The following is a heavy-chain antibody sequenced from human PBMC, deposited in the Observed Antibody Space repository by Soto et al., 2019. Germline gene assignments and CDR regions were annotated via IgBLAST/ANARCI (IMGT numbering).Heavy chain of an antibody. CDR3: AYSTGWYRHDV. Sequence: QVQLQESGPGLVKPSGTLSLTCAVSGASISNSRWWTWVRQPPGKGLEWIGDIFHSGDTNYNPSLKSRVFISVDKSQDQFSLKVGSVTAADTAVYYCAYSTGWYRHDVWGQGTLVTVSS. J-gene: IGHJ3*01. V-gene: IGHV4-4*02. CDR1: GASISNSRW. D-gene: IGHD6-19*01. CDR2: IFHSGDT.